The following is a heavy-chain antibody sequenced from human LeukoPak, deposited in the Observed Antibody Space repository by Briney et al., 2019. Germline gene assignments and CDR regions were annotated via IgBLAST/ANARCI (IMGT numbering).Heavy chain of an antibody. V-gene: IGHV1-58*01. J-gene: IGHJ4*02. CDR1: GFIFRSSA. D-gene: IGHD4-17*01. Sequence: SVKVSCKASGFIFRSSAVQWVRQARGQGLEWIGWIVVGRGNTNYAQNFQERVTITRDMSTSTAYMELSSLRSEDTAVYYCVADCYGDCIDWGQGTLVTASS. CDR3: VADCYGDCID. CDR2: IVVGRGNT.